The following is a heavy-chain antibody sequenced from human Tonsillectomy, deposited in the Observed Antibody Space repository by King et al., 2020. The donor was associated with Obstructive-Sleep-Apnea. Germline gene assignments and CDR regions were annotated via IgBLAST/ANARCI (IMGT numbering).Heavy chain of an antibody. Sequence: QLVQSGAEVKNPGASVKVSCKASGYTFTNYDINWVRQATGQGLEWMGWMNPNSGDIGYAQKFQGRVIMTRNTSISTAYMELSSLRSDDTAVYYCARRSGLKYSWFDPWGQGTRVTVSS. D-gene: IGHD6-25*01. J-gene: IGHJ5*02. CDR1: GYTFTNYD. CDR3: ARRSGLKYSWFDP. V-gene: IGHV1-8*01. CDR2: MNPNSGDI.